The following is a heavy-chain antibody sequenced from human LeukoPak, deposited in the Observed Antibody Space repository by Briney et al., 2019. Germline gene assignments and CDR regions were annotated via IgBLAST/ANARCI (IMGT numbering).Heavy chain of an antibody. CDR3: ARAPYYDFWSGYYPLYYYYGMDV. D-gene: IGHD3-3*01. CDR2: INAGNGNT. Sequence: GESLKISCQASGYSFTNYWIAWVRQAPGQRLEWMGWINAGNGNTKYSQKFQGRVTITRDTSASTAYMELSSLRSEDTAVYYCARAPYYDFWSGYYPLYYYYGMDVWGQGTTVTVSS. CDR1: GYSFTNYW. J-gene: IGHJ6*02. V-gene: IGHV1-3*01.